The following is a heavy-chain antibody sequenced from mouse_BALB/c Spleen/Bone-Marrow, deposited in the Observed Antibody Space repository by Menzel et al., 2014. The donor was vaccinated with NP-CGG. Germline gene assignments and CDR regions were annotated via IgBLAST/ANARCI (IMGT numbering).Heavy chain of an antibody. V-gene: IGHV2-2*02. CDR3: ARKLRYYAMDY. CDR1: GFSSTSYG. D-gene: IGHD1-1*01. J-gene: IGHJ4*01. CDR2: IWSGGST. Sequence: QVQLKHLGPGLVQPSQSLSITCTVSGFSSTSYGVHWVRQSPGKGLEWLGVIWSGGSTDYNAAFISRLSISKDNSKSQVFFKMNSLQANDTAIYYCARKLRYYAMDYWGQGTSVTVSS.